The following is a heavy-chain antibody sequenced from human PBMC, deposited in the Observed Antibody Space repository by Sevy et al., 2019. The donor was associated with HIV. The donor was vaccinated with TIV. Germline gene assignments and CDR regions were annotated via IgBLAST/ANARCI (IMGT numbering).Heavy chain of an antibody. CDR3: AREGIAVAGIGYYFDY. V-gene: IGHV3-33*01. CDR2: IWYDGSNK. D-gene: IGHD6-19*01. CDR1: GFTFSSYG. Sequence: GGSLRLSCAASGFTFSSYGMHWVRQAPGKGLEWVAIIWYDGSNKKYADSGKGRFSSSRDNSKNTLYLQMNSLRAEDTAVYYCAREGIAVAGIGYYFDYWGQGTLVTVSS. J-gene: IGHJ4*02.